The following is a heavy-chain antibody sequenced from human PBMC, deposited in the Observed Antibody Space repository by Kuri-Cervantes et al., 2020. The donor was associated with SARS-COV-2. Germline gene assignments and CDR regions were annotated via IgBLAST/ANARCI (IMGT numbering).Heavy chain of an antibody. J-gene: IGHJ6*02. CDR1: GVSISSGSYY. D-gene: IGHD3-22*01. CDR2: IYYSGST. V-gene: IGHV4-39*01. Sequence: SCTVSGVSISSGSYYWGWIRQPPGKGLEWIGSIYYSGSTNYNPTLKSRVTISVDTSTNQFFLNLTSVTAADTAVYYCARQGGYYGMDVWGQGTTVTVSS. CDR3: ARQGGYYGMDV.